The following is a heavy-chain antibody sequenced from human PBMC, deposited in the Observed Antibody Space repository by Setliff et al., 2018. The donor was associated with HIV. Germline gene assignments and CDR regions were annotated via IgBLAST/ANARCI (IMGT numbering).Heavy chain of an antibody. J-gene: IGHJ4*02. CDR1: GGSFSGYD. V-gene: IGHV4-34*01. Sequence: SETLSLTCAVYGGSFSGYDWSWIRQPPGKGLEWIGEINHSGSTNYNPSLKSRVTISVDTSKNQFSLKLYSVTAADTSVYYCARLVPPYDPGGFDYWGQGTLVTVS. CDR2: INHSGST. CDR3: ARLVPPYDPGGFDY. D-gene: IGHD3-22*01.